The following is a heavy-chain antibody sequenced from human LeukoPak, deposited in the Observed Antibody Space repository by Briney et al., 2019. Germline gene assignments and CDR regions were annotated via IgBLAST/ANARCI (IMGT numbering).Heavy chain of an antibody. CDR2: VSYTGRT. D-gene: IGHD3-22*01. J-gene: IGHJ3*01. CDR3: AXXXDNDISXDXXTXXV. CDR1: GGSLSGHY. V-gene: IGHV4-59*11. Sequence: SETLSLTCTVSGGSLSGHYWSWIRRPPGKRLELIGYVSYTGRTKYNPSLQSRVTISIDTSKSQFSLKLTSVTSADTAVYSCAXXXDNDISXDXXTXXVWGQXTTVXVSS.